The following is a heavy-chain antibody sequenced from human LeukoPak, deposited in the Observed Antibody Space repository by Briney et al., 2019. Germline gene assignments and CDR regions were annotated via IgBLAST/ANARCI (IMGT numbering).Heavy chain of an antibody. CDR3: AKDKEGDKVTIYYFDC. D-gene: IGHD4-17*01. CDR2: IWYDGSNK. J-gene: IGHJ4*02. CDR1: GFTFSSYG. Sequence: AGGSLRLSCAASGFTFSSYGMHWVRQAPGKGLEWVAVIWYDGSNKYYADSVKGRFTISRDNSKNTLYLQMNSLRAEDTAVYYCAKDKEGDKVTIYYFDCRGQGTLVTVSS. V-gene: IGHV3-33*06.